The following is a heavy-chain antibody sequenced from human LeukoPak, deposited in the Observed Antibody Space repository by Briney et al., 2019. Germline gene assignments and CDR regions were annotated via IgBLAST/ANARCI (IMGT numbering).Heavy chain of an antibody. CDR2: MNPNSGNT. CDR3: ARASAGDYGDYVIDYYMGV. D-gene: IGHD4-17*01. V-gene: IGHV1-8*01. J-gene: IGHJ6*03. Sequence: ASVKVSCKASGYTFTSYDINWVRQATGQGLEWMGWMNPNSGNTGYAQKFQGRVTMTRNTSISTAYMELSSLRSEDTAVYYCARASAGDYGDYVIDYYMGVWGKGTTVTVPS. CDR1: GYTFTSYD.